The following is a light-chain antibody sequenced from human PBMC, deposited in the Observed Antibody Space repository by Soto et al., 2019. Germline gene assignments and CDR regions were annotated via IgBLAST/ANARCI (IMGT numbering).Light chain of an antibody. Sequence: QSVLTQPPSASGSPGQSVTISCTGTSSDVGGYNYVSWYQQHPGKAPKLMIYEVSKRPSGVPDRFSGSKSGNTASLTVSGLQAEDEADYYCSSYAGSNIYVCGTGTKVTVL. CDR3: SSYAGSNIYV. J-gene: IGLJ1*01. CDR2: EVS. V-gene: IGLV2-8*01. CDR1: SSDVGGYNY.